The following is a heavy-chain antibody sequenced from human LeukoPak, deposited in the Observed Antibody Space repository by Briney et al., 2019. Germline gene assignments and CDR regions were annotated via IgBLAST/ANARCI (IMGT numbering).Heavy chain of an antibody. D-gene: IGHD5-18*01. CDR2: IYYSGST. CDR1: GGSISSSSYY. Sequence: PSETLSLTCTVSGGSISSSSYYWGWIRQPPGKGLEWIGSIYYSGSTYYNPSLKSRATISVDTSKNQFSLKLSSVTAADTAVYYCARQETGMVLRYYYYMDVWGKGTTVTVSS. J-gene: IGHJ6*03. CDR3: ARQETGMVLRYYYYMDV. V-gene: IGHV4-39*01.